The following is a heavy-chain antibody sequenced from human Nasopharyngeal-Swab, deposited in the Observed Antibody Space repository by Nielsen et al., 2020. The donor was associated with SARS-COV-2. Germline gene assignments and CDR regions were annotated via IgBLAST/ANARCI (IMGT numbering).Heavy chain of an antibody. D-gene: IGHD3-10*01. V-gene: IGHV3-33*01. CDR1: GFTFKNFG. Sequence: GESLKISCAASGFTFKNFGMHWIRQGPGKGLEWLANIWYDGSNKYYADSVKGRFTVSRDNSKNTLFLEMDSLRAEDTAVYYCARGSSVHAFDVWGQGTEVTVSS. CDR2: IWYDGSNK. CDR3: ARGSSVHAFDV. J-gene: IGHJ3*01.